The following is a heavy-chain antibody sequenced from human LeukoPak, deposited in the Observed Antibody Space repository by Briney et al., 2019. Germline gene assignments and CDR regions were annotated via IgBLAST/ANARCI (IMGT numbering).Heavy chain of an antibody. D-gene: IGHD1-1*01. CDR1: GFTFSSYW. J-gene: IGHJ4*02. CDR2: IKQDGSAK. Sequence: GGSLRLSCAASGFTFSSYWMSWVREPPGKGLVWVANIKQDGSAKHYVVSEKGRFTISKDNAKNLLSLEMNGLRAEDTAVYYCATYKHQLRTVYFDYWGQGTLVTVSS. V-gene: IGHV3-7*02. CDR3: ATYKHQLRTVYFDY.